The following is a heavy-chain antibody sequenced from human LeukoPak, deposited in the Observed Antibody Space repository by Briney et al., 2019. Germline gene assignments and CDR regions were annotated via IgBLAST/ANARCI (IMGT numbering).Heavy chain of an antibody. V-gene: IGHV1-46*01. CDR1: GYTFTNYY. Sequence: ASVKVSCKASGYTFTNYYMHWVRQAPGQGLEWMGIIRHSGGTIYAQKFQGRVAMTGDTSTSTVYMELSSLRSEDTALYYCAREDEGGTFGYWGQGTLVTVSS. D-gene: IGHD3-16*01. J-gene: IGHJ4*01. CDR2: IRHSGGT. CDR3: AREDEGGTFGY.